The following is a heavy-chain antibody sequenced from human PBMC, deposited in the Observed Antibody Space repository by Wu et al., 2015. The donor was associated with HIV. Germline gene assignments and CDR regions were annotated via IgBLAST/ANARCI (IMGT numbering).Heavy chain of an antibody. D-gene: IGHD3-10*01. CDR3: ARGPKRFGRDYYYYMDV. CDR2: IIPIFGTA. V-gene: IGHV1-69*12. CDR1: GGTFSSYA. J-gene: IGHJ6*03. Sequence: QVQLVQSGAEVKKPGSSVKVSCKASGGTFSSYAISWVRQAPGQGLEWMGGIIPIFGTANYAQKFQGRVTITADESTSTAYMELSSLRSEDTAVYYCARGPKRFGRDYYYYMDVWGKGDHGSPSP.